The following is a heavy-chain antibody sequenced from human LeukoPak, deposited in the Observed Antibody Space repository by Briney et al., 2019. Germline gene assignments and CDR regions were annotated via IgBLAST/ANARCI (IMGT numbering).Heavy chain of an antibody. CDR2: FDPEDGET. J-gene: IGHJ5*02. D-gene: IGHD1-26*01. CDR3: ATDPAVGATLST. V-gene: IGHV1-24*01. Sequence: ASVKVSCKVSGYTLTELSMHWVRQAPGKGLEWMGGFDPEDGETIYAQKFQGRVTMTEDTSTDTAYVELSSLRSEDTAVYYCATDPAVGATLSTWGQGTLVTVSS. CDR1: GYTLTELS.